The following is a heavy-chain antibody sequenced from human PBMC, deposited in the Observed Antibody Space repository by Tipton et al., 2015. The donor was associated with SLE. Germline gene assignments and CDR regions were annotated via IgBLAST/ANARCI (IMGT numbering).Heavy chain of an antibody. J-gene: IGHJ3*02. CDR3: ARVGRSSTSVDAFDI. CDR1: GGSISSYY. D-gene: IGHD2-2*01. CDR2: IYYSGST. V-gene: IGHV4-59*01. Sequence: LRLSSTVSGGSISSYYWSWIRQPPGKGLEWIGYIYYSGSTNYNPSLKSRVTISVDTSKNQFSLKLSSVTAADTAVYYCARVGRSSTSVDAFDIWGQGTMVTVSS.